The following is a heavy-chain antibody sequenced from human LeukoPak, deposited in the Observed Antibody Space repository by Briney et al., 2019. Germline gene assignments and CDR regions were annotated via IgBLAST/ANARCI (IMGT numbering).Heavy chain of an antibody. J-gene: IGHJ4*02. V-gene: IGHV1-8*03. CDR3: ARGAHITIFGVVNYYFDY. CDR2: MNPNSGNT. CDR1: GYTFTSHD. D-gene: IGHD3-3*01. Sequence: ASVKVSCKASGYTFTSHDINWVRQATGQGLEWMGWMNPNSGNTGYAQKFQGRVTITRNTSISTAYMELSSLRSEDTAVYYCARGAHITIFGVVNYYFDYWGQGTLVTVSS.